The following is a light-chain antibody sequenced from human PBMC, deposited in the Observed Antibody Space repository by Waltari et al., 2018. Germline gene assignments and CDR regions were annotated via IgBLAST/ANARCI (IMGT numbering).Light chain of an antibody. J-gene: IGKJ4*01. CDR3: HQRSNWPRT. CDR1: QSIDSY. Sequence: IVLAQSPATLSLSPGERTTLSCRSSQSIDSYLAWYQQKPGQVPRLLIYDASNRATSIPARFSGSRSGADFTLIISSLEPEDFAVYYCHQRSNWPRTFGGGTKVEIK. CDR2: DAS. V-gene: IGKV3-11*01.